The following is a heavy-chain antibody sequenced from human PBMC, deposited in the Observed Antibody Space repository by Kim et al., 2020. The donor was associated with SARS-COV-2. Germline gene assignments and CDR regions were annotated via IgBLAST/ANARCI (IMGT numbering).Heavy chain of an antibody. V-gene: IGHV4-59*01. J-gene: IGHJ5*02. D-gene: IGHD3-10*01. Sequence: YNPSLQSRVTISVDTSKNQFSLKLSSVTAADTAVYYCARTTMVRGVSFDPWGQGTLVTVSS. CDR3: ARTTMVRGVSFDP.